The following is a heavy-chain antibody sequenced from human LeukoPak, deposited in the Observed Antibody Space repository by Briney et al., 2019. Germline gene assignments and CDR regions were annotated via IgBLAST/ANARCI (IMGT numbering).Heavy chain of an antibody. CDR1: GYTFTSYD. CDR3: ARAYLSRRYCSCTSCYKSFGY. J-gene: IGHJ4*02. Sequence: ASVKVSCKASGYTFTSYDINWVRQATGQGLEWMGWMNPNSGNTGYAQKFQGRVTMTRNTSISTAYMELSSLRSEDTAVYYCARAYLSRRYCSCTSCYKSFGYWGQGTLVTVSS. D-gene: IGHD2-2*02. CDR2: MNPNSGNT. V-gene: IGHV1-8*01.